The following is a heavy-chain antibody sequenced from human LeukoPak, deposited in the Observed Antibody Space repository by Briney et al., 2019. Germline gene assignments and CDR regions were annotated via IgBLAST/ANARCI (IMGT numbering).Heavy chain of an antibody. J-gene: IGHJ5*02. D-gene: IGHD6-13*01. V-gene: IGHV1-2*02. CDR1: GYTFTGSY. CDR3: ARQRVAAAGPNWFDP. CDR2: INPNTGGT. Sequence: ASVKLSCKASGYTFTGSYMHWVRLAPGQGLEWMGWINPNTGGTNYAQQFQGRVTMTRDTSISTAYMELSRLKSDDTAVYYCARQRVAAAGPNWFDPWGQGTLVPVSS.